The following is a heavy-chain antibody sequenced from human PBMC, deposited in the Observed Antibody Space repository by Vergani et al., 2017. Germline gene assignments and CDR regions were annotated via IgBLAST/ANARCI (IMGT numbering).Heavy chain of an antibody. CDR3: ARDGRYCSGGSCYFDY. D-gene: IGHD2-15*01. Sequence: QVQLLQSGDEVKKSGASVKVSCEASGYSLSHYGINWVRQAPGQGLEWMGWIDGANGNIKYAQNFQGRVTLTTDTSTRTVYMELRSLRSDDTAVYYCARDGRYCSGGSCYFDYWGQGTRVTVSS. CDR2: IDGANGNI. CDR1: GYSLSHYG. J-gene: IGHJ4*02. V-gene: IGHV1-18*01.